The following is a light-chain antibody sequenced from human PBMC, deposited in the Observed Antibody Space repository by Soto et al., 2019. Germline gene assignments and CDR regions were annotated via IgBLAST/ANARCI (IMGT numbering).Light chain of an antibody. J-gene: IGLJ2*01. V-gene: IGLV1-40*01. CDR2: GNT. CDR1: SSNIGAGYD. CDR3: LSFDSSLSVV. Sequence: QPVLTQPPSVSGAPGQRVTISCTGSSSNIGAGYDVHWYQQLPGRAPKLLIYGNTNRPSGVPDRFSGSKSGTSASLAITGLQAESEADYYFLSFDSSLSVVFGGGTKLTVL.